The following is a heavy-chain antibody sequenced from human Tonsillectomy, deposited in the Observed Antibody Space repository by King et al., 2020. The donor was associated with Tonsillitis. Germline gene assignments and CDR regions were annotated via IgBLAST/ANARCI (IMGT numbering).Heavy chain of an antibody. D-gene: IGHD3-16*02. V-gene: IGHV3-23*04. CDR3: AIDYDYVWGSYRWVDAFDI. J-gene: IGHJ3*02. CDR1: GFTFSKYA. CDR2: ISGSGVST. Sequence: VQLVESGGGLVQPGGSLRLSCVGSGFTFSKYAMSWVRQAPGKGLEWVSGISGSGVSTYYADSVKGRLTISRDNSKNTLHLQMNSLRAEDTAVYYCAIDYDYVWGSYRWVDAFDIWGQGTMVTVSS.